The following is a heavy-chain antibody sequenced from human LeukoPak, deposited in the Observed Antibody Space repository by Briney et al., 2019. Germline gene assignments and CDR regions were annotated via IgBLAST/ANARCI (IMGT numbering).Heavy chain of an antibody. CDR1: VGSFSGYY. CDR3: ARGYYDILAGYYPFDY. Sequence: SETLSLTCAVYVGSFSGYYWSWIRQPPGKGLEWMGEINHSGSTNYNPSLKSRVTISVDTSKNQFSLKLSSVTAADTAVYYCARGYYDILAGYYPFDYWGQGTLVTVSS. D-gene: IGHD3-9*01. CDR2: INHSGST. J-gene: IGHJ4*02. V-gene: IGHV4-34*01.